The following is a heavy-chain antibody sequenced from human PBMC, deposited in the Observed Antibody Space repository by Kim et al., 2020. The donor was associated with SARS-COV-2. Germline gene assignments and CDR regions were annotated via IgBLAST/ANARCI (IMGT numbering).Heavy chain of an antibody. J-gene: IGHJ4*02. D-gene: IGHD2-21*02. Sequence: GGSLRLSCAGSGFTFSDHYMSWIRQAPGKGLEWISYISSASSYRHYADSVKGRFTISRDNAKNSLYLEMNSLRAEDTAVYFCARMRGNSYFDFWGQGTLVTVSS. V-gene: IGHV3-11*06. CDR3: ARMRGNSYFDF. CDR1: GFTFSDHY. CDR2: ISSASSYR.